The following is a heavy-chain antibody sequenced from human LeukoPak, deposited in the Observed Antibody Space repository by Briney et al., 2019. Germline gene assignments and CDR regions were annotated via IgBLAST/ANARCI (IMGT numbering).Heavy chain of an antibody. CDR3: ASYHTAMVHYYFDY. V-gene: IGHV4-59*01. Sequence: PSETLSLTCTVSGGSISSYYWSWLRQPPGKGLEWIGYIYYSGSTNYNPSLKSRVTISVDTSKNQFSLKLSSVTAADTAVYYCASYHTAMVHYYFDYWGQGTLVTVSS. CDR2: IYYSGST. J-gene: IGHJ4*02. CDR1: GGSISSYY. D-gene: IGHD5-18*01.